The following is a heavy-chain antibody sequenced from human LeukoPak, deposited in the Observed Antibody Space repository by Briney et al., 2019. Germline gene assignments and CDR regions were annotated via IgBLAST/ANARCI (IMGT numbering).Heavy chain of an antibody. D-gene: IGHD4-17*01. Sequence: ASVKVSCKASGYTFTGYYMHWVRQAPGHGLEWMGWINPSSGGTNYAQKFQGRVTMTRDTSISTAYMELSRLRSDDTAVYYCRTDRYGDYGDYIDYWGQGTLVTVSS. CDR2: INPSSGGT. CDR1: GYTFTGYY. J-gene: IGHJ4*02. V-gene: IGHV1-2*02. CDR3: RTDRYGDYGDYIDY.